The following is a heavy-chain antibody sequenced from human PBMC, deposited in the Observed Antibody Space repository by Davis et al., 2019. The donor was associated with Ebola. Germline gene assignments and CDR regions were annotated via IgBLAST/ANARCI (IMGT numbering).Heavy chain of an antibody. V-gene: IGHV4-59*01. CDR3: AREAGVVTTYYFDY. J-gene: IGHJ4*02. CDR1: GGSISSYY. D-gene: IGHD3-3*01. Sequence: GSLRLSCTVSGGSISSYYWSWIRQPPGKGLEWIGYIYYSGSTNYNPSLKSRVTISVGTSKNQFSLKLSSVTAADTAVYYCAREAGVVTTYYFDYWGQGTLVTVSS. CDR2: IYYSGST.